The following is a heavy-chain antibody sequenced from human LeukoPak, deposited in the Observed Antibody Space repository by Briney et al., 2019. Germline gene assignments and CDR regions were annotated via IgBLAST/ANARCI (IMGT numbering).Heavy chain of an antibody. CDR3: ARDKHLGFSSGTKYYPYYFDS. V-gene: IGHV4-59*11. CDR1: GGSITAPY. Sequence: PSETLSLTCTVSGGSITAPYWTWVRQPPGKGLEYIGYISNSGSTNYNPSLKSRVTISVDTAKNHLSVNLTSVTDAGTAVYYCARDKHLGFSSGTKYYPYYFDSWGQGIQVTVSS. J-gene: IGHJ4*02. D-gene: IGHD2-2*03. CDR2: ISNSGST.